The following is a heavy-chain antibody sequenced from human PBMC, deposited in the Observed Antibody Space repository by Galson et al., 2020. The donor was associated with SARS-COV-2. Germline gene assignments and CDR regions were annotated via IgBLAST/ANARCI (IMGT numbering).Heavy chain of an antibody. Sequence: GGSLRLSCAASGFTFTSYAMHWVRQAPGKGLERVAVISYDGSNKYYADSVKGRFTISRDNSKNTLDLQMNSLRAEDTAVYYCARGNDLNALDIWGQGTMVTVSS. V-gene: IGHV3-30*04. CDR3: ARGNDLNALDI. CDR1: GFTFTSYA. CDR2: ISYDGSNK. J-gene: IGHJ3*02.